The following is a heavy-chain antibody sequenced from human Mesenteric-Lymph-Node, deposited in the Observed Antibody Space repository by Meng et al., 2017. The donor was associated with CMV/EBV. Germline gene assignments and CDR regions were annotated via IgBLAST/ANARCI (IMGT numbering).Heavy chain of an antibody. J-gene: IGHJ4*02. CDR2: IYWDDDK. CDR1: GFSLSTSGVG. V-gene: IGHV2-5*02. D-gene: IGHD6-13*01. CDR3: AHSSGIAAAGPFYFDY. Sequence: QITLKESCPTLVKPTQTLTLTCTFSGFSLSTSGVGVGWIRQPPGKALEWLALIYWDDDKRYSPSLKSRLTITKETSKNQVVLTMTNMDPVNTATYYCAHSSGIAAAGPFYFDYWGQGTLVTVSS.